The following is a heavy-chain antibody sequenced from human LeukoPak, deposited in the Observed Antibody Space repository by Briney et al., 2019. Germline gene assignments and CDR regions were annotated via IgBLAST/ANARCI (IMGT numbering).Heavy chain of an antibody. D-gene: IGHD1-14*01. CDR1: GFIFSSYS. V-gene: IGHV3-21*01. CDR2: ISSSSSYI. CDR3: ARAGSLYYYYMDV. Sequence: GGSLRLSCAASGFIFSSYSMNWVRQTPGKGLEWVSSISSSSSYIYYADSVKGRFTISRDNAKNSLYLQMNSLRAEDTAVYYCARAGSLYYYYMDVWGKGTTVTVSS. J-gene: IGHJ6*03.